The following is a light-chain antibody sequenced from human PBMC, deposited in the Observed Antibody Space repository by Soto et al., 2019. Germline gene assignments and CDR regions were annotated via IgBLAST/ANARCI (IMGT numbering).Light chain of an antibody. J-gene: IGKJ5*01. CDR3: QQANSCPVT. Sequence: IHLSVSPSAVAAPAGGAVPSPCRASQSLKFLAWYQQKPGKAPRLLIYEATNLQSGLPPRFSGSGSGTDFTLTISSLHPEDFATYFCQQANSCPVTFGQGTRLEIK. CDR2: EAT. CDR1: QSLKF. V-gene: IGKV1-12*01.